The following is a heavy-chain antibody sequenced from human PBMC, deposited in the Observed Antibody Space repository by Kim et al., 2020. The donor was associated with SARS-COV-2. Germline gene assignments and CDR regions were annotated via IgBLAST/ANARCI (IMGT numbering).Heavy chain of an antibody. CDR1: GFTFSSYW. V-gene: IGHV3-7*01. CDR2: IKQDGSEK. J-gene: IGHJ6*02. CDR3: ARCRVEFSYYGYYYGMDV. D-gene: IGHD3-10*01. Sequence: GGSLRLSCAASGFTFSSYWMSWVRQAPGKGLEWVANIKQDGSEKYYVDSVKGRFTISRDNAKNSLYLQMNSLRAEDTAVYYCARCRVEFSYYGYYYGMDVWGQGTTVTVSS.